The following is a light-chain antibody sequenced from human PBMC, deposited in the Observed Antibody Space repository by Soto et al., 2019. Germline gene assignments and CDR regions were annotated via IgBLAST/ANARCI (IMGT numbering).Light chain of an antibody. CDR1: SSDIGGYNY. V-gene: IGLV2-14*03. J-gene: IGLJ2*01. Sequence: QSALTQPASVSGSPGQSITISCTGTSSDIGGYNYVSWYQQQHPGKAPKLMIYDVSNRPSGVSNRFSGSKSGNMASLTISGPQGEEEGGYYCSSYTRSSLVVFGGGTKLTVL. CDR2: DVS. CDR3: SSYTRSSLVV.